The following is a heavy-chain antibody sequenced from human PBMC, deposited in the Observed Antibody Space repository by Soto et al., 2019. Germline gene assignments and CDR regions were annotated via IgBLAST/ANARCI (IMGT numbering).Heavy chain of an antibody. CDR2: IHVSGST. CDR3: ARDGHGMDV. V-gene: IGHV4-61*01. CDR1: GGSVSSGSYQ. J-gene: IGHJ6*02. Sequence: SETLSLTCTVSGGSVSSGSYQWTWIRQPPGRGLEWIGYIHVSGSTNDNPSLKGRVAMSIDTSKNQFSLKLSSVTAADTAVYYCARDGHGMDVWGQGTKVTVSS.